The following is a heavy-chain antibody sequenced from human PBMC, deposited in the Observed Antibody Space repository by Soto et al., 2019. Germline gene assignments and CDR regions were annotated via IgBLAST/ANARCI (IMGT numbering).Heavy chain of an antibody. J-gene: IGHJ3*01. V-gene: IGHV1-2*02. CDR2: MNPNRGGS. CDR1: GYNFIAQN. Sequence: QVHLLQSGAEVKKPGASVKVSGMASGYNFIAQNIHWVRQAPGLGLEWMGKMNPNRGGSDYAQEFQGKVTVTRDTSTSTVYMELTSLKSDDTAVYYCARGRHLNSPSDAFELWGQGTMVIVSS. CDR3: ARGRHLNSPSDAFEL. D-gene: IGHD1-7*01.